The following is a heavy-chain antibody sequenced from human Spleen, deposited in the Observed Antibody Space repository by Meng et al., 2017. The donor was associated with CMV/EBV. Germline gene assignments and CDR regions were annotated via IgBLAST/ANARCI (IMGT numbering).Heavy chain of an antibody. V-gene: IGHV4-39*07. CDR1: GGSISSSGYY. CDR2: IYYSGNT. D-gene: IGHD1-1*01. J-gene: IGHJ3*02. CDR3: ARGRLGLEFYRGDFDI. Sequence: GSLRLSCTVSGGSISSSGYYWGWIRQPPGKGLEWIGSIYYSGNTHNNPSLKRRVTLSGDPSKNRVSLNLISVTAADTAVYYCARGRLGLEFYRGDFDIWGQGTLVTVSS.